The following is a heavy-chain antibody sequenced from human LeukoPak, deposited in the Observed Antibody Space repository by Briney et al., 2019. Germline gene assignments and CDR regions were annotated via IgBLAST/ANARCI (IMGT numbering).Heavy chain of an antibody. CDR3: ARGALLWFGDRMEYYFDY. D-gene: IGHD3-10*01. J-gene: IGHJ4*02. Sequence: SETLSLACTVSGGSISSYYWSWIRQPPGKGLEWIGYIYYSGSTNYNPSLKSRVTISVDTSKNQFSLKLSSMTAADTAVYYCARGALLWFGDRMEYYFDYWGQGTLLTVSS. CDR2: IYYSGST. V-gene: IGHV4-59*01. CDR1: GGSISSYY.